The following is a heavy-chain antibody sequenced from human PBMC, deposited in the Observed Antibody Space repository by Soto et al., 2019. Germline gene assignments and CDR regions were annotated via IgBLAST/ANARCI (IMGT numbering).Heavy chain of an antibody. CDR1: GFTFGDYA. Sequence: PGGSLRLSCTASGFTFGDYAMSWVRQAPGKGLEWVGFIRSKAYGGTTEYAASVKGRFTISRDDSKSIAYLQMNSLKTEDTAVYYCTRDLNDYDSSGYWDFDYLGQGTLVTVSS. CDR2: IRSKAYGGTT. CDR3: TRDLNDYDSSGYWDFDY. D-gene: IGHD3-22*01. V-gene: IGHV3-49*04. J-gene: IGHJ4*02.